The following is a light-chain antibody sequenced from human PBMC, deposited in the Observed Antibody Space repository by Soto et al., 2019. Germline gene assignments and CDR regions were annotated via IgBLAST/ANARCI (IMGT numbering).Light chain of an antibody. J-gene: IGLJ2*01. CDR3: STYTSTTPLGV. Sequence: QSVPTQPASVSGSPGQSITISCTGISSDVRSYNYVSWYQHHPGQAPKLLVYGVSNRPSGVSNRFSGSKSANTASLTISGLQAEDEADYYCSTYTSTTPLGVFGGGTKLTVL. CDR1: SSDVRSYNY. V-gene: IGLV2-14*01. CDR2: GVS.